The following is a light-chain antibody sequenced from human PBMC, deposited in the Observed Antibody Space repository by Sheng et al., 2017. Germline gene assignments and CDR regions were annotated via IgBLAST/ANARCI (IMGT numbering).Light chain of an antibody. V-gene: IGKV3-20*01. Sequence: EIVLTQSPGTLSLSPGERATLSCRASHSVGGRYLAWYQQKPGQAPRLLIFGDSGRATGIPDRFSGSGSGTDFTLTISSLQSEDFAVYYCQQYNNWPRTFGPGTKVEIK. CDR2: GDS. J-gene: IGKJ1*01. CDR1: HSVGGRY. CDR3: QQYNNWPRT.